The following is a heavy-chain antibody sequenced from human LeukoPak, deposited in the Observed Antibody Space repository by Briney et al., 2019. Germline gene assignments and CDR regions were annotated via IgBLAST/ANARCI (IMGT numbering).Heavy chain of an antibody. CDR2: ISSSSSYK. V-gene: IGHV3-21*01. J-gene: IGHJ6*02. Sequence: PGRSLRLSCAASGFTFSSYRMNWVRQAPGKGLEWVSYISSSSSYKYYADSAKGRFTISRDNAKNSLYLQMNSLRAEDTALYSCAREGSGYYGMDVWGQGTTVSVSS. CDR3: AREGSGYYGMDV. CDR1: GFTFSSYR.